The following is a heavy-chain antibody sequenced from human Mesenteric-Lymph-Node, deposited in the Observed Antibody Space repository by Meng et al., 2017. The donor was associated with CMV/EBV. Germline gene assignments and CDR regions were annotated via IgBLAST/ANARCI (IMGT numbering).Heavy chain of an antibody. CDR1: FTFGTYC. Sequence: FTFGTYCMTWVRQAPGKGLEWVSVIYSGGNPTDYAASVKGRFTISRDNFKNTVYLEMNALRAEDTAVYYCAKTQYCDGGSCYEADFDYWGQGTLVTVSS. D-gene: IGHD2-15*01. CDR2: IYSGGNPT. CDR3: AKTQYCDGGSCYEADFDY. V-gene: IGHV3-23*03. J-gene: IGHJ4*02.